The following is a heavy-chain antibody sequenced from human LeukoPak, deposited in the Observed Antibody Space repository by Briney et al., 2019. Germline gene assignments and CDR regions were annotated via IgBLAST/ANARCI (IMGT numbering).Heavy chain of an antibody. CDR3: ARMAGYGGSYYFDY. CDR1: GYTLTELS. D-gene: IGHD1-26*01. Sequence: SVKVSCKVSGYTLTELSMHWVRQAPGQGLEWMGGIIPIFGTANYAQKFQGRVTITTDESTSTAYMELSSLRSEDTAVYYCARMAGYGGSYYFDYWGQGTLVTVSS. V-gene: IGHV1-69*05. CDR2: IIPIFGTA. J-gene: IGHJ4*02.